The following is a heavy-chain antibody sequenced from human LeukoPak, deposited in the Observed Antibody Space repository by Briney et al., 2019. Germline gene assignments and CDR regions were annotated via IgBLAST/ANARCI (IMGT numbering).Heavy chain of an antibody. Sequence: GGSLRLSCAASGFSLSNYWMTWVRQSPGKGLEWVAIINPDGSGKYSVDSVKGRFTISRDNAKNSLYLQMNSLRAEDTAVYYCARGGHRQKEFWGQGTLVTVSS. CDR2: INPDGSGK. D-gene: IGHD3-10*01. CDR1: GFSLSNYW. V-gene: IGHV3-7*01. CDR3: ARGGHRQKEF. J-gene: IGHJ4*02.